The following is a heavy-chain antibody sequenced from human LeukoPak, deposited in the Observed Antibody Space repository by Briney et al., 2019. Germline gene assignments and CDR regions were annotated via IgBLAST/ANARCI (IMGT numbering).Heavy chain of an antibody. CDR1: GYTFTVYY. CDR3: ARISQPLDGYNWFDY. V-gene: IGHV1-2*02. J-gene: IGHJ4*02. D-gene: IGHD5-24*01. Sequence: ASVKVSCKASGYTFTVYYMHWVRQAPGQGLEWMGWINPNSGGTNYAQKFQGRVTMTRDTSISTAYMELSRLRSDDTAVYYCARISQPLDGYNWFDYWGQGTLVTVSS. CDR2: INPNSGGT.